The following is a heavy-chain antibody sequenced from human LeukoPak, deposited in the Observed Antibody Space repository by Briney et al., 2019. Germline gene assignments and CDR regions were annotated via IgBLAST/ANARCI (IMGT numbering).Heavy chain of an antibody. D-gene: IGHD2-2*02. CDR1: GFSFTSCW. V-gene: IGHV5-51*01. Sequence: GASLQISCKGSGFSFTSCWIGWVRQLPGKGLEWMGIIYPGDSDTRYSPSFQGQVTISADKSISTAYLQWSSLKASDTAMYYCARLGGYTTYYFDYWGQGTLVTASS. CDR2: IYPGDSDT. CDR3: ARLGGYTTYYFDY. J-gene: IGHJ4*02.